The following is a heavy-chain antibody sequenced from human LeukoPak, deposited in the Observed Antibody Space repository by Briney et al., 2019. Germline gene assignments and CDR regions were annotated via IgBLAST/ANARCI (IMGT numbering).Heavy chain of an antibody. V-gene: IGHV1-2*02. CDR2: INPDSGGT. D-gene: IGHD6-19*01. CDR3: ASGPRHGYASGWNPYFGP. Sequence: ASVKVSCKASGSTFTDYHVHWVRQAPGQGLEWMGWINPDSGGTQYQGRVPMTRVPYISPVYMELSSLTSDDPAVFYCASGPRHGYASGWNPYFGPWGKGPLVTVSS. CDR1: GSTFTDYH. J-gene: IGHJ5*02.